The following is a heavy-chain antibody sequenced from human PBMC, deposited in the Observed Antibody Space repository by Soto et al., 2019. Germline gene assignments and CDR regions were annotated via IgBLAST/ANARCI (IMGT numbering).Heavy chain of an antibody. CDR3: APHLFDGRGYL. Sequence: GGPLRLSCAAAGFTFSSFGMNWVRQAPGKGLEGVSSISSRSSYIDYVDPVKGRFTISRDNTANSLYLQMNSLRAEDTAVYYCAPHLFDGRGYLWGQGTLVTVSS. CDR1: GFTFSSFG. CDR2: ISSRSSYI. V-gene: IGHV3-21*01. D-gene: IGHD3-22*01. J-gene: IGHJ4*02.